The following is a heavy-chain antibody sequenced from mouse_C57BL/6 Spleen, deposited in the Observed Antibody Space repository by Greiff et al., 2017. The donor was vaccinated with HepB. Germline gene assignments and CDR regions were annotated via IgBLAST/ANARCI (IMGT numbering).Heavy chain of an antibody. Sequence: EVMLVESGGGLVQSGRSLRLSCATSGFTFSDFYMEWVRQAPGKGLEWIAASRNKANDYTTEYSASVKGRFIVSRDTSQSILYLQMNALRAEDTAIYYCARADGGLGFAYWGQGTLVTVSA. CDR2: SRNKANDYTT. D-gene: IGHD2-10*02. CDR3: ARADGGLGFAY. J-gene: IGHJ3*01. V-gene: IGHV7-1*01. CDR1: GFTFSDFY.